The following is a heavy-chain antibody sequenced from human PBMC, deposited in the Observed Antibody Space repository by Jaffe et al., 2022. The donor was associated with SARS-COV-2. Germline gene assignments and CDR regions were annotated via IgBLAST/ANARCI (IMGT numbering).Heavy chain of an antibody. CDR3: AKEGAGTYHFDH. CDR1: GFTFQYYA. D-gene: IGHD1-26*01. V-gene: IGHV3-23*01. J-gene: IGHJ4*02. Sequence: EVQVLESGGGLVQPGGSLRLSCAASGFTFQYYAMNWVRQAPGQGLEWVSTISGSGDTTFYADSVKGRFTISRDNSRNTLYLQLTSLRVTDTAVYYCAKEGAGTYHFDHWGQGTLVTVSS. CDR2: ISGSGDTT.